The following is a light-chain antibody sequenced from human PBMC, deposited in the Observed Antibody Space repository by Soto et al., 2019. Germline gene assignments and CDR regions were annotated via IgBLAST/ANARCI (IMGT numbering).Light chain of an antibody. V-gene: IGLV2-14*01. CDR3: SSYTSSSTYV. CDR1: SSDVGGYNY. CDR2: EVS. Sequence: QSVLTQPASVSGSPGQSITISCTGTSSDVGGYNYVSWYQQHPGKAPKLLIYEVSNRPSGVSNRFSGSKSGNTASLTISGLQAEVEADYYCSSYTSSSTYVFGAGTKVNVL. J-gene: IGLJ1*01.